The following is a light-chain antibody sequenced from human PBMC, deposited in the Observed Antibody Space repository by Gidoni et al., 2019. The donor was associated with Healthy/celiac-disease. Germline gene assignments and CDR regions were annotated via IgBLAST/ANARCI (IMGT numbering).Light chain of an antibody. V-gene: IGKV4-1*01. CDR2: RAS. CDR3: QQYYSTPYT. Sequence: DIVMTQSPASLAVSLGERAPINCKSSQSVLYSSNNNNYLAWYQQKPGQPPKLLIYRASTRESGVPDRFSGSGSGTDFTLTISSLQAEDVAVYYCQQYYSTPYTFGQGTKLEIK. CDR1: QSVLYSSNNNNY. J-gene: IGKJ2*01.